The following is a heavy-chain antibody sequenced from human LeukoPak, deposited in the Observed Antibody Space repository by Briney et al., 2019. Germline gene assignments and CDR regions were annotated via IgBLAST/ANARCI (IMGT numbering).Heavy chain of an antibody. Sequence: PSQTLSLTCTVSGGSISSGSYYWSWIRQPAGKGLEWIGRIYTSGSTNYNPSLKSRVTISVDTSKNQFSLKLSSVTAADTAVYYCARDTPRLDLGDWFDPWGQGTLVTVSS. D-gene: IGHD3-16*01. CDR1: GGSISSGSYY. CDR3: ARDTPRLDLGDWFDP. J-gene: IGHJ5*02. V-gene: IGHV4-61*02. CDR2: IYTSGST.